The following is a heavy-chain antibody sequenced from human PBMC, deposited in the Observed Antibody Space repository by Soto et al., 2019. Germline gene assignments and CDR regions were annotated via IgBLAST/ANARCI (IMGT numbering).Heavy chain of an antibody. D-gene: IGHD6-6*01. J-gene: IGHJ4*02. V-gene: IGHV3-72*01. Sequence: EVQLVESGGGLVQPGGSLRLSCAASGFTFSDHYMDWVRQAPGKGLEWVGRTRNKANSYTTEYAASVKGRFTISRDDSKNSLYLQMSSLKTEDTAVYYCAVIAAEFDYWGQGTLVTVSS. CDR3: AVIAAEFDY. CDR2: TRNKANSYTT. CDR1: GFTFSDHY.